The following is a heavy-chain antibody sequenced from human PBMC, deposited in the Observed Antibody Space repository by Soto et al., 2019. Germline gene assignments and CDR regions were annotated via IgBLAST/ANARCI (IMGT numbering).Heavy chain of an antibody. J-gene: IGHJ6*02. CDR2: ISGSGGST. D-gene: IGHD5-18*01. V-gene: IGHV3-23*01. Sequence: PGGSLRLSCAASGFTFSSYAMSWVRQAPGQGREWVSAISGSGGSTYYADSVKGRFTISRDNSKNTLYLQMNSLRAEDTAVYYCAKDMTAMVTRLVPFSSYYYYGMDVWGQGTTVTVSS. CDR3: AKDMTAMVTRLVPFSSYYYYGMDV. CDR1: GFTFSSYA.